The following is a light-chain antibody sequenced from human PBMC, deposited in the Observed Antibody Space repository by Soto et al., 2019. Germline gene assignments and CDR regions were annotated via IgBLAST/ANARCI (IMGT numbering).Light chain of an antibody. V-gene: IGKV3-11*01. Sequence: EIVLTLSPSTVSLSPQARATLSCRASQSVSSYLAWYQQKPGQAPRLLIYDASNRATGIPARFSGSGSGTDFTLTISSLEPEDFAVYYCQQRSKWPWTFGQGTKV. CDR2: DAS. CDR1: QSVSSY. CDR3: QQRSKWPWT. J-gene: IGKJ1*01.